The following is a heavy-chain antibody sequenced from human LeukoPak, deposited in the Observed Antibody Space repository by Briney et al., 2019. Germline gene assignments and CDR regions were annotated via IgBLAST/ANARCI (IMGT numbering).Heavy chain of an antibody. D-gene: IGHD1-26*01. V-gene: IGHV4-39*01. CDR1: GGSISSSSYY. CDR3: ARGRSNYYGMDV. J-gene: IGHJ6*02. CDR2: IYYSGST. Sequence: SETLSLTCTVSGGSISSSSYYWGWIRQPPGKGLEWIGSIYYSGSTYYNPSLKSRVTISVDTSKNQFSLKLSSVTAADTAVYYCARGRSNYYGMDVWGQGTTVTVSS.